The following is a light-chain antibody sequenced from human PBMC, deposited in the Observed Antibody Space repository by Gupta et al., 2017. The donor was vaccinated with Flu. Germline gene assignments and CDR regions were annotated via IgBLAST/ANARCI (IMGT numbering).Light chain of an antibody. J-gene: IGLJ2*01. V-gene: IGLV2-11*01. CDR2: DVN. CDR3: CSYAGSYTFV. CDR1: SSDIGAYDY. Sequence: QSALTQPRSASGSPGQSVTISCTGTSSDIGAYDYVSWYQQHPGKAPKLLIYDVNKWPSGVAHRISGSKSGNTASLTISGLQAEDEADYYCCSYAGSYTFVFGGGTKLTGL.